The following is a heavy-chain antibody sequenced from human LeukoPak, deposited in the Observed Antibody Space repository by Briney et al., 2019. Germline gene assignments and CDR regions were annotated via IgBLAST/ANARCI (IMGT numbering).Heavy chain of an antibody. V-gene: IGHV3-48*03. CDR2: ISRSGSTI. D-gene: IGHD4-17*01. Sequence: GGSLRLSCVASGFTFSSYEMNWVRQAPGKGLEWVSYISRSGSTIYYADSVKGRFTISRDNAKNSLYLQMNSLRAEDTAIYYCARLERIYGDYYYFDYWGQGTLVTVSS. J-gene: IGHJ4*02. CDR3: ARLERIYGDYYYFDY. CDR1: GFTFSSYE.